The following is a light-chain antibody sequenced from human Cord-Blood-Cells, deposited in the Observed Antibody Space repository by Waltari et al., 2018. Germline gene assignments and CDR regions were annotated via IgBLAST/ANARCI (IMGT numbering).Light chain of an antibody. V-gene: IGLV2-14*01. CDR2: DVS. CDR1: SSDVGGYNY. Sequence: QSALTQPASVSGSTGQSITISCTGTSSDVGGYNYVSWYQQHPGKAPKIMIYDVSTRPVGLSNRFSGSKAGNTASLIISGLQAEDEADYYCSSYTSSSTVVGVGTKLTGL. CDR3: SSYTSSSTV. J-gene: IGLJ2*01.